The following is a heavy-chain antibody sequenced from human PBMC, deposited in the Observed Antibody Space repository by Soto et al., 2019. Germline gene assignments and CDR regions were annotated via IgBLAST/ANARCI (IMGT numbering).Heavy chain of an antibody. J-gene: IGHJ4*02. CDR3: ARTSGYSSSWSPLYYFDY. V-gene: IGHV1-8*01. CDR1: GYTFTSYD. Sequence: GASVKVSCKASGYTFTSYDINWVRQATGQGLEWTGWMNPNSGNTGYAQKFQGRVTMTRNTSISTAYMELSSLRSEDTAVYYCARTSGYSSSWSPLYYFDYWGQGTQVTVSS. D-gene: IGHD6-13*01. CDR2: MNPNSGNT.